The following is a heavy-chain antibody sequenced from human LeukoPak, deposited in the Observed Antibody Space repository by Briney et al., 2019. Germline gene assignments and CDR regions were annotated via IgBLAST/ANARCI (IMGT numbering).Heavy chain of an antibody. CDR3: ARETPAFDY. CDR2: ISSSGSTT. D-gene: IGHD4-23*01. CDR1: GFTFSSFA. V-gene: IGHV3-23*01. Sequence: GASLRLSCVDSGFTFSSFAMSWVRQAPGRGLEWVSTISSSGSTTYYIDSVKGRFTISRDNSRNTLYQQLNSLRGEDTAVYYCARETPAFDYWGQGTLVTVS. J-gene: IGHJ4*02.